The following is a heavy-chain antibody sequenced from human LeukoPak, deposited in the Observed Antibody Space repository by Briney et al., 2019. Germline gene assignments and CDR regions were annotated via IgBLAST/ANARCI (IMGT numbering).Heavy chain of an antibody. CDR3: ARDRGSSGWDAFDI. D-gene: IGHD6-19*01. J-gene: IGHJ3*02. V-gene: IGHV3-53*01. CDR2: IYSGGST. Sequence: GGSLRLSCAASGFTVSSNYMSWVRQAPGKGLEWVSVIYSGGSTYHADSVKGRFTISRDNSKNTLYLQMNSLRAEDTAVYYCARDRGSSGWDAFDIWGQGTMVTVSS. CDR1: GFTVSSNY.